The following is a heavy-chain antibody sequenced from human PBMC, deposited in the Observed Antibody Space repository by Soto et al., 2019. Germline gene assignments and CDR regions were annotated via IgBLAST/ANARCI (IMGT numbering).Heavy chain of an antibody. D-gene: IGHD5-12*01. J-gene: IGHJ5*02. CDR1: GFTLGRYG. CDR3: VRDASSGYRGWWDP. V-gene: IGHV3-23*01. CDR2: VSPNGQGI. Sequence: PGGSLRLSCAASGFTLGRYGMSWVRQAPGKGLEWVSAVSPNGQGIYYADSVRGRFTISRDFSKNTVFLHMDSLRSDDTAVYYCVRDASSGYRGWWDPWGQGTLVTVSS.